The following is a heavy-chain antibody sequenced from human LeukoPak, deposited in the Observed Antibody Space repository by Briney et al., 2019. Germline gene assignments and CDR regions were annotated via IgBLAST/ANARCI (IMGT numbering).Heavy chain of an antibody. CDR3: ASEIVATEAFDI. J-gene: IGHJ3*02. CDR2: INPNSGGT. D-gene: IGHD5-12*01. CDR1: GYTFTAYY. V-gene: IGHV1-2*02. Sequence: ASVTVSCKASGYTFTAYYMHWVRQAPGQGLEWLGWINPNSGGTNYAQKFQGRVTMTRDTSINTAYMELSRLRSDDTAVYYCASEIVATEAFDIWGQGTTVTVSS.